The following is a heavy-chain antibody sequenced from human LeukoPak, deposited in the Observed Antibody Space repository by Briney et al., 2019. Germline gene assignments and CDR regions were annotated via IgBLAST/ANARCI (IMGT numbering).Heavy chain of an antibody. CDR1: GYTFTSYA. D-gene: IGHD3-22*01. CDR2: INTNTGNP. CDR3: AIGKYYYDSSGKGDAFDI. J-gene: IGHJ3*02. Sequence: EASVKVSCKASGYTFTSYAMNWVRQAPGQGLEWMGWINTNTGNPTYAQGFTGRFVFSLDTSVSTAYLQISSLKAEDTAVYYCAIGKYYYDSSGKGDAFDIWGQGTMVTVSS. V-gene: IGHV7-4-1*02.